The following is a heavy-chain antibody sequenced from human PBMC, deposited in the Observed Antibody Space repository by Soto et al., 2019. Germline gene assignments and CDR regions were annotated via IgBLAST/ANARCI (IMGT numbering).Heavy chain of an antibody. CDR1: GFTFSSYA. CDR2: ISGSGGST. CDR3: AKDLAGYSSSWFDY. D-gene: IGHD6-13*01. V-gene: IGHV3-23*01. Sequence: GGSLRLSCAASGFTFSSYAMSWVRQAQGKGLEWVSAISGSGGSTYYADSVKGRFTISRDNAKNTLYLQMNSLRAEDTAVYYCAKDLAGYSSSWFDYWGQGTLVTVSS. J-gene: IGHJ4*02.